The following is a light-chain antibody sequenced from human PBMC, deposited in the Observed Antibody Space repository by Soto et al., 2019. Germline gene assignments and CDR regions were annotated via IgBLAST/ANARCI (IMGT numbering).Light chain of an antibody. V-gene: IGLV2-14*01. CDR3: SSFTRNSALEVV. J-gene: IGLJ2*01. CDR1: SNDVGSYNY. Sequence: HSVLTQPASVSGSPGQSITVSCTGTSNDVGSYNYVSWYQQHPGKAPKLMIYEVSYRPSGVSDRFSGSKTGNTASLTISGLHAEDEATYYCSSFTRNSALEVVFGGGAQLTVL. CDR2: EVS.